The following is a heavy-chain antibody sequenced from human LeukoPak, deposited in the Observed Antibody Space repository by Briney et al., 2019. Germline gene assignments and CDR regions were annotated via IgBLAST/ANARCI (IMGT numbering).Heavy chain of an antibody. CDR1: GFTFSDSA. CDR2: IRSSSNSYAT. D-gene: IGHD3-10*01. CDR3: TTTIYGSGKAGY. J-gene: IGHJ4*02. V-gene: IGHV3-73*01. Sequence: GGSLRLSCAASGFTFSDSAIHWVRQASGKGLEWVGRIRSSSNSYATDYAASVDGRFTISRDESKNTAYLQMNSLKTVDTAVYYCTTTIYGSGKAGYWGQGTLVTVSS.